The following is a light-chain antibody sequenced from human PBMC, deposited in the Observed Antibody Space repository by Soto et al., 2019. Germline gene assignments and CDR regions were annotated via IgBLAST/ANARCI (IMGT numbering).Light chain of an antibody. CDR2: GAS. J-gene: IGKJ1*01. CDR3: QQYGSSGT. V-gene: IGKV3-20*01. CDR1: QSVSNNY. Sequence: EIALAQSPGTLSLSPGERATLSCLASQSVSNNYLAWYQQKPGQAPRLLIYGASNRATGIPDRFSGSGSGTDFTLTISRLEPEDFAVYYCQQYGSSGTFGQGTKVDI.